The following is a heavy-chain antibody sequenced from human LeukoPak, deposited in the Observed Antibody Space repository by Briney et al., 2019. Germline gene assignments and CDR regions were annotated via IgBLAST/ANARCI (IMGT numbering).Heavy chain of an antibody. V-gene: IGHV4-34*01. D-gene: IGHD5-18*01. CDR2: INHSGST. CDR3: ARDPGYSYGYLRYWYFDL. CDR1: GGSFSGYY. Sequence: SGTLSLTCAVYGGSFSGYYWSWIRQPPGKGLEWIGEINHSGSTNYNPSLKSRVTISVDTSKNQFSLKLSSVTAADTAVYYCARDPGYSYGYLRYWYFDLWGRGTLVTVSS. J-gene: IGHJ2*01.